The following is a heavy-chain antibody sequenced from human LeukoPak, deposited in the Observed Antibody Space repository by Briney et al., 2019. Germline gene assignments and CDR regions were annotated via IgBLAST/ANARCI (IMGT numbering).Heavy chain of an antibody. J-gene: IGHJ5*02. CDR3: ARLKVGAVAGWFDP. Sequence: KASETLSLTCTVSGGSNSSYYWSWIRQPPGKGLEWIGYIYYSGSTNYNPSLKSRVTISVDTSKNQFSLKLSSVTAADTAVYYCARLKVGAVAGWFDPWGQGTLVTVSS. V-gene: IGHV4-59*08. D-gene: IGHD6-19*01. CDR1: GGSNSSYY. CDR2: IYYSGST.